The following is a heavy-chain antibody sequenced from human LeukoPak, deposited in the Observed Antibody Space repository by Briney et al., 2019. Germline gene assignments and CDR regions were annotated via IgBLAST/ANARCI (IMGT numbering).Heavy chain of an antibody. CDR1: GYTFTTYG. CDR2: SSAYNGKT. D-gene: IGHD3-9*01. V-gene: IGHV1-18*01. CDR3: AREGKFYDILTGYSTAANWFDP. Sequence: ASVKVSCKASGYTFTTYGLSWVRQAPGQGIEWMGWSSAYNGKTRYAQKFQGRVTMTTDTSTSTDYMELRSLSSDDTAMYYCAREGKFYDILTGYSTAANWFDPWDQGTLVTVSS. J-gene: IGHJ5*02.